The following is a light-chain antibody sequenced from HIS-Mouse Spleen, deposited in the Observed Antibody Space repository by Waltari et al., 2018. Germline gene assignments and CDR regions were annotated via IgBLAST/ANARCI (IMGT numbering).Light chain of an antibody. CDR2: EGS. CDR1: SRAVGSYNI. V-gene: IGLV2-23*01. Sequence: QSALTQPASVSVSPGRSITISCAGTSRAVGSYNIFSWYQQHPGKGPKLMIYEGSKRPSGVYNRFSGSKSGNTASLTISGLQAEDEADYYCCSYAGSSTWVFGGGTKLTVL. CDR3: CSYAGSSTWV. J-gene: IGLJ3*02.